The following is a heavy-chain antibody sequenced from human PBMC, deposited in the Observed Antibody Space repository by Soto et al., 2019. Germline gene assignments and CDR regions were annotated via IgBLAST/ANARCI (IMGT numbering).Heavy chain of an antibody. J-gene: IGHJ4*02. CDR3: ATSASSDH. Sequence: VQLVESGGGVVQPGRSLRLSCVASGFLFDTYGMHWVRQTPGKGLEWVAIISYDGSHKEYADSVKGRFAISRDNSENKLYLRMNNLGVEDTALYSCATSASSDHWGQGTQVTVSS. CDR2: ISYDGSHK. V-gene: IGHV3-30*03. D-gene: IGHD1-26*01. CDR1: GFLFDTYG.